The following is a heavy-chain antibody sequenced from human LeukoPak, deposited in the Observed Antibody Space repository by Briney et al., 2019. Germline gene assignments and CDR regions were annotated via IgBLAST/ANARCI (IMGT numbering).Heavy chain of an antibody. CDR1: GYTFTGYY. J-gene: IGHJ4*02. V-gene: IGHV1-2*02. CDR2: INPNSGGT. CDR3: ARDPVSSSGWWEFDY. D-gene: IGHD6-19*01. Sequence: ASVKVSCKASGYTFTGYYMHLVRQAPGQGLEWMGWINPNSGGTNYAQKFQGRVTMTRDTSISTAYMELSRLRSDDTAVYYCARDPVSSSGWWEFDYWGQGTLVTVSS.